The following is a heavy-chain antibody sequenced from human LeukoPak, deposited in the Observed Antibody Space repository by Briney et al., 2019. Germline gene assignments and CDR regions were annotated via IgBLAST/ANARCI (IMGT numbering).Heavy chain of an antibody. D-gene: IGHD6-19*01. CDR3: AREGPKQWLGDSDWFDP. CDR2: IKQDGSEK. V-gene: IGHV3-7*01. CDR1: GFTFSSYA. J-gene: IGHJ5*02. Sequence: PGGSLRLPCAASGFTFSSYAMSWVRPAPGKGREWVANIKQDGSEKYSVDSVKGRFTISRDNAKNSLYLQMNSLRAEDTAVYYCAREGPKQWLGDSDWFDPWGQGTLVTISS.